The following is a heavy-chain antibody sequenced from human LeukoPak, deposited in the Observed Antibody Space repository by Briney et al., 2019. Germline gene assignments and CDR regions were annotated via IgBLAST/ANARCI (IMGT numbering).Heavy chain of an antibody. Sequence: QPGGSLRLSCATSGFTFSTSWMHWVRQAPGNERVWVSRISGDGTTTTYADSGKVPFTISGQNDKNPLFIQMNSLRVDDTAVYYCTSGVSRAYQLPYFYYYLMDVWGQGTTVTVSS. CDR2: ISGDGTTT. D-gene: IGHD2-2*01. CDR1: GFTFSTSW. J-gene: IGHJ6*01. CDR3: TSGVSRAYQLPYFYYYLMDV. V-gene: IGHV3-74*01.